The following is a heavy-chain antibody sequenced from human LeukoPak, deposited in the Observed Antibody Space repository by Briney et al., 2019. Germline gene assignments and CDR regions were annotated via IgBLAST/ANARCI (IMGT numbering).Heavy chain of an antibody. CDR2: VYNSGST. D-gene: IGHD3-22*01. CDR3: ARAPPSYYYDSSGYLRPYYYGMDV. CDR1: GGSISSYY. Sequence: SETLSLTCTVSGGSISSYYWSWIRQPPGKGLEWIGYVYNSGSTNYNPSLKSRVTISVDTSKNQFSLKLSSVTAADTAVYCCARAPPSYYYDSSGYLRPYYYGMDVWGQGTTVTVSS. J-gene: IGHJ6*02. V-gene: IGHV4-59*01.